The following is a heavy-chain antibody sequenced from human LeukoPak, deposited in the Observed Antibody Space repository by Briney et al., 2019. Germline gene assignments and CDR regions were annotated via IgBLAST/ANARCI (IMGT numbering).Heavy chain of an antibody. D-gene: IGHD2-21*02. CDR1: GFTFSSYW. CDR3: ARYQHCGGDCFPLDL. V-gene: IGHV3-7*01. CDR2: IKQDGSEK. J-gene: IGHJ5*02. Sequence: GGSLRLSCAASGFTFSSYWMSWVRQAPGKGLEWVANIKQDGSEKYYVDSVKGRFTISRDNAKNSLYLQMNGLRVEDTAIYYCARYQHCGGDCFPLDLWGQGTLVTVS.